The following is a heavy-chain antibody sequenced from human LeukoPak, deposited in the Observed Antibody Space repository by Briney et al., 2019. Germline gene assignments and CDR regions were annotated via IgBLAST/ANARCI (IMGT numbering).Heavy chain of an antibody. V-gene: IGHV1-69*06. CDR1: GGTFSSYA. CDR3: ARARYSYGDFFDY. J-gene: IGHJ4*02. D-gene: IGHD5-18*01. CDR2: IIPIFGTA. Sequence: SVKVSCKASGGTFSSYAISWVRQAPGQGLXXXXXIIPIFGTANYAQKFQGRVTITADKSTSTAYMELSSLRSEDTAVYYCARARYSYGDFFDYWGQGTLVTVSS.